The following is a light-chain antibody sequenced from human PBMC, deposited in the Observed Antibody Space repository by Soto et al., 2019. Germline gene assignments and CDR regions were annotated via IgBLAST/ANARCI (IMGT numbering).Light chain of an antibody. CDR1: QSVSSY. CDR3: QQRSTRRT. CDR2: DAS. V-gene: IGKV3-11*01. J-gene: IGKJ1*01. Sequence: EIVLTQSPATLSLSPGERATLSCRASQSVSSYLAWYQQKPGQAPRLLIYDASNRATGIPARFSGSGSGTDFTLTISSLEPEDFAVYYCQQRSTRRTFGQGTKVEI.